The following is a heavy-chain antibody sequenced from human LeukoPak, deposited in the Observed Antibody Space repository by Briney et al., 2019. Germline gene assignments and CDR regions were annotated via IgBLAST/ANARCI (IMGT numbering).Heavy chain of an antibody. CDR1: GFTVSSNY. D-gene: IGHD3-22*01. CDR3: AMDRSGYFQN. Sequence: PGGSLRLSCAASGFTVSSNYMSWVRQAPGKGLEWVSFIYSGGSTYYADSVKGRSTISRDNSKNTLHLQMNNLRAEDTAVYYCAMDRSGYFQNWGQGTLVTVSS. J-gene: IGHJ1*01. CDR2: IYSGGST. V-gene: IGHV3-66*01.